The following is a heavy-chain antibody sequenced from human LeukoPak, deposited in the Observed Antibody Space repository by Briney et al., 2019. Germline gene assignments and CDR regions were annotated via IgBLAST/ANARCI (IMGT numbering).Heavy chain of an antibody. J-gene: IGHJ4*02. Sequence: TSETLSLTCTVSGGSFSSGSYYWSWIRQPPGKGLEWIGYIYYSGSTNYNPSLKSRVTISVDTSKNQFSLKLSSVTAADTAVYYCARGGEADYWGQGTLVTVSS. V-gene: IGHV4-61*01. CDR3: ARGGEADY. CDR2: IYYSGST. CDR1: GGSFSSGSYY.